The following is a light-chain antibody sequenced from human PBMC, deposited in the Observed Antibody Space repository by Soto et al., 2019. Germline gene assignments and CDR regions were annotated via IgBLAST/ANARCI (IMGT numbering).Light chain of an antibody. V-gene: IGKV3-15*01. CDR2: RAS. Sequence: EIVMTQSPATLSVSPGERATLSCRASQSVSTNLAWYQQKPGQPPRPLIYRASTRATGVPARFSGSGSGTEFTLTISSLQSEDFAVYYCQQCNDWPPITFGGGTKVQIK. CDR3: QQCNDWPPIT. J-gene: IGKJ4*01. CDR1: QSVSTN.